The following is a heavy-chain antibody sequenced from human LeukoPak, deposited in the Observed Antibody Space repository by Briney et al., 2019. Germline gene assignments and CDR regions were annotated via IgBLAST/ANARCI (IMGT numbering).Heavy chain of an antibody. CDR2: INHSGST. J-gene: IGHJ5*02. Sequence: SETLSLTCAVYGGSFSGYYWSWIRQPPGKGLEWIGEINHSGSTNYNPSLKSRVTISVDTSKNQFSLKLSSVTAADTAVYYCAGGYSSGWYKPYNWFDPWGQGTLVTVSS. CDR1: GGSFSGYY. D-gene: IGHD6-19*01. CDR3: AGGYSSGWYKPYNWFDP. V-gene: IGHV4-34*01.